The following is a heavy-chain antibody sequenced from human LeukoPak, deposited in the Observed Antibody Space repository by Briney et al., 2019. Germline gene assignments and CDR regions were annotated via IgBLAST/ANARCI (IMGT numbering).Heavy chain of an antibody. J-gene: IGHJ4*02. CDR2: INSDGSST. D-gene: IGHD3-3*01. CDR1: GFTFSSYW. CDR3: ARDLRNDYDFWSGYYTFDY. V-gene: IGHV3-74*01. Sequence: SGGSLRLSCAASGFTFSSYWMHWVRQAPGKGMVWVSRINSDGSSTSYADSVKGRFTISRDNAKNTLYLQMNSLRAEDTAVYYCARDLRNDYDFWSGYYTFDYWGQGTLVTVSS.